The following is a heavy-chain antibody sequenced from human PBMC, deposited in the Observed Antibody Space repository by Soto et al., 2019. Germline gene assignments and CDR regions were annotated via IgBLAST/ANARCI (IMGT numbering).Heavy chain of an antibody. CDR3: AASPGFYEGMSV. CDR2: IMSVFGSA. CDR1: GGSFRTYA. D-gene: IGHD3-16*01. Sequence: QVQLGQSGAEVKKPGSSVKVSCKSSGGSFRTYAISWVRQAPGQGPEWMGAIMSVFGSATYAQRFQGRVTLTADESTSTSYMELSRLTSGGAAVYYCAASPGFYEGMSVWGQGTTVTVSS. J-gene: IGHJ6*02. V-gene: IGHV1-69*01.